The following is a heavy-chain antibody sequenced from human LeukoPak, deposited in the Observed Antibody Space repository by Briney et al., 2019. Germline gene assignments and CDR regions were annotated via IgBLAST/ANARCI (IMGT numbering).Heavy chain of an antibody. J-gene: IGHJ5*02. CDR3: ARGYCSDERCPVFPS. CDR2: ISNSETT. CDR1: GGSVTSYY. V-gene: IGHV4-59*02. Sequence: PSETLSLTCSVSGGSVTSYYWNWVRQTPGKGLEWIGYISNSETTGYGPSFKSRVTLSLDTSKNQFSLKLSSVTAADTGVYYCARGYCSDERCPVFPSWGQGTLVTVSS. D-gene: IGHD2-15*01.